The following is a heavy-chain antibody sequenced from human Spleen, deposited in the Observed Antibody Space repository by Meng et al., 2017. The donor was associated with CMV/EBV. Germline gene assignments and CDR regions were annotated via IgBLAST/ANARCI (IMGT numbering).Heavy chain of an antibody. D-gene: IGHD6-13*01. CDR3: AREVAAAANNWFDP. CDR1: GGTFSSYA. Sequence: SVKVSCKASGGTFSSYAISWVRQAPGQGLEWLGGIIPIFGTANYAQKFQGRVTITTDESTSTAYMELSSLRSEDTAVYYCAREVAAAANNWFDPWGQGTLVTVSS. J-gene: IGHJ5*02. V-gene: IGHV1-69*05. CDR2: IIPIFGTA.